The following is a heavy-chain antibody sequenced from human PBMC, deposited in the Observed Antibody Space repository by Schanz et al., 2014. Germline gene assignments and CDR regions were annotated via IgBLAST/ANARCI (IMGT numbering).Heavy chain of an antibody. V-gene: IGHV1-69*04. CDR2: IIPILGIA. D-gene: IGHD6-13*01. J-gene: IGHJ4*02. CDR3: ASSGAGYSSSWGFDY. Sequence: QVQLVQSGAEVKKPGASVKVSCKASGYTFTSYGISWVRQAPGQGLEWMGRIIPILGIANYAQKFQGRVTITADKSTFTAYMDVSSLRSEDTAVYYCASSGAGYSSSWGFDYWGQGTLVTVSS. CDR1: GYTFTSYG.